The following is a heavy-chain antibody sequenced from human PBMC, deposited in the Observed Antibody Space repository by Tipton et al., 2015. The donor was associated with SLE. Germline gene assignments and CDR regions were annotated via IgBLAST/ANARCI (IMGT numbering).Heavy chain of an antibody. CDR1: GGSISSHY. J-gene: IGHJ3*02. Sequence: TLSLTCTVSGGSISSHYWSWIRQPPGKGLEWIGYIYYSGSTNYNPSLKSRVTISVDTSKNQFSLKLSSVTAADTAVYYCARPYPPGIAVAGNAFDIWGQGTMVTVSS. CDR3: ARPYPPGIAVAGNAFDI. CDR2: IYYSGST. D-gene: IGHD6-19*01. V-gene: IGHV4-59*11.